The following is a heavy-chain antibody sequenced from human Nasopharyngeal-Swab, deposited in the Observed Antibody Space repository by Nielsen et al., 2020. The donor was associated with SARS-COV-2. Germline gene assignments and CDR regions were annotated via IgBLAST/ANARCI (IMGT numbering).Heavy chain of an antibody. D-gene: IGHD3-3*01. V-gene: IGHV3-48*03. CDR2: ISSSGSTI. CDR1: GFTFSSYE. Sequence: GESLKISCAASGFTFSSYEMNWVRQAPGKGLEWVSYISSSGSTIYYADSVKGRFTISRDNAKNLLYLQMNSLRAEDTAVYYCASDPLTFYDSWSGPRPLEEPYGLDVWGQGTTVTVSS. CDR3: ASDPLTFYDSWSGPRPLEEPYGLDV. J-gene: IGHJ6*02.